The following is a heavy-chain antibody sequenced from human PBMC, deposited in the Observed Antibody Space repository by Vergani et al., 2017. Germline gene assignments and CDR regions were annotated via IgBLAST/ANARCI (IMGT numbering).Heavy chain of an antibody. J-gene: IGHJ1*01. D-gene: IGHD2-15*01. V-gene: IGHV4-34*01. CDR1: GGSFSGYY. Sequence: QVQLQQWGAGLLKPSETLSLTCAVHGGSFSGYYWGWIRQPPGTGVEWIGSIYYSGSTYYNPSLKSRVTISVDTSKNQFDLTLSSVTAADTAVYYCSRHSLGYCSGGSCYYIWGQGTLSSVAS. CDR2: IYYSGST. CDR3: SRHSLGYCSGGSCYYI.